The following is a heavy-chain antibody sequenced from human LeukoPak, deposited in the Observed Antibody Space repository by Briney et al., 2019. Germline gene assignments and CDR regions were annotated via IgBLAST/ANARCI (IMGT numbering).Heavy chain of an antibody. Sequence: GGSLRLSCAASGFIFDDYAMHWVRHAPGKGLEWVSGISWNSGSIGYADSVKGRFTISRDNAKNSLYLQMNSLRAEYTALYYCAKVGMHSSSWYESPDAFDIWGQGTMVTVSS. V-gene: IGHV3-9*01. CDR1: GFIFDDYA. CDR2: ISWNSGSI. J-gene: IGHJ3*02. D-gene: IGHD6-13*01. CDR3: AKVGMHSSSWYESPDAFDI.